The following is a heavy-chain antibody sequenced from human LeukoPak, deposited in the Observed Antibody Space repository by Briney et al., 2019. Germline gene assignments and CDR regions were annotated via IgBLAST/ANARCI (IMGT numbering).Heavy chain of an antibody. J-gene: IGHJ4*02. CDR2: ISSSSSYI. Sequence: GGSLRLSCAASGFTFSSYSMNWVRQAPGKGLEWVSSISSSSSYIYYADSAKGRFTISRDNAKNSLYLQMNSLRAEDTAVYYCARRYSGSSLDYWGQGTLVTVSS. CDR1: GFTFSSYS. V-gene: IGHV3-21*01. CDR3: ARRYSGSSLDY. D-gene: IGHD1-26*01.